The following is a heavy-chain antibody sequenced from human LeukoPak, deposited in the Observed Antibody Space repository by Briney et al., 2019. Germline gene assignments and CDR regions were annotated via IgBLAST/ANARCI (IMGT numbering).Heavy chain of an antibody. J-gene: IGHJ4*02. CDR2: ISAYNGNT. Sequence: ASVKVSCKASGYTFTGYYMHWVRQAPGQGLEWMGWISAYNGNTNYAQKLQGRVTMTTDTSTSTAYMELRSLRSDDTAVYYCARGSRTVVRGVIKSPIRYFDYWGQGTLVTVSS. V-gene: IGHV1-18*04. CDR1: GYTFTGYY. CDR3: ARGSRTVVRGVIKSPIRYFDY. D-gene: IGHD3-10*01.